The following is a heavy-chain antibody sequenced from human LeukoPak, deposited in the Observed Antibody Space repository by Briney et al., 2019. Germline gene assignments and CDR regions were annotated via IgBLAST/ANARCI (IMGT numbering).Heavy chain of an antibody. CDR3: ARGGYYDSSGYIDY. V-gene: IGHV1-8*01. J-gene: IGHJ4*02. Sequence: ASVKVSCKASGYTFTSYDINWVRQATGQGLEWMGWMNPNSGNTGYAQKLQGRVTMTTDTSTSTAYMELRSLRSDDTAVYYCARGGYYDSSGYIDYWGQGTLVTVSS. CDR1: GYTFTSYD. CDR2: MNPNSGNT. D-gene: IGHD3-22*01.